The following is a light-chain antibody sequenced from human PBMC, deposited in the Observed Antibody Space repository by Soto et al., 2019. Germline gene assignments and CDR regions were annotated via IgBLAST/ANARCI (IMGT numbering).Light chain of an antibody. CDR2: EVN. J-gene: IGLJ1*01. Sequence: QSVLTQPPSASGSPGQSVAISCTGTSSDVGGYNYVSWYQQHPGKAPKLMIYEVNKRPSGVPDRFSGSKSGNTASLTISGLQDEDEADYYCSSFAATHTYIFGTGTKVTVL. CDR3: SSFAATHTYI. CDR1: SSDVGGYNY. V-gene: IGLV2-8*01.